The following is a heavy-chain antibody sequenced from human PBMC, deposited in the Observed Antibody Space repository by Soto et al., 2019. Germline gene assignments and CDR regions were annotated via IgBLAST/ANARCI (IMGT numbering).Heavy chain of an antibody. Sequence: ASVKVSCKASGYTFTSYGISWVRQAPGQGLEWMGWISAYNGNTNYAQKLQGRVTMTTDTSTSTAYMELRSLRSDDTAVYYCARDVANMIVRGYYQGMDVWGQGTTVTVSS. CDR2: ISAYNGNT. J-gene: IGHJ6*02. D-gene: IGHD3-22*01. V-gene: IGHV1-18*01. CDR1: GYTFTSYG. CDR3: ARDVANMIVRGYYQGMDV.